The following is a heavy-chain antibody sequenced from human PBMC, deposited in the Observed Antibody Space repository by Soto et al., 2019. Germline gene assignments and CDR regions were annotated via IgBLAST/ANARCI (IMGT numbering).Heavy chain of an antibody. J-gene: IGHJ5*02. CDR3: ARVTLRAGNWFDP. CDR2: INPKSRGT. CDR1: GYTFTDYF. V-gene: IGHV1-2*02. Sequence: QVQLVQSGAEVKKPGASVKVSCKASGYTFTDYFIHWVRQAPGQGFEWMGWINPKSRGTTYAQKFQGRVTMTRDTPNTTAYMELRGLRSDDTAIYYCARVTLRAGNWFDPWGQGTLVTVSS.